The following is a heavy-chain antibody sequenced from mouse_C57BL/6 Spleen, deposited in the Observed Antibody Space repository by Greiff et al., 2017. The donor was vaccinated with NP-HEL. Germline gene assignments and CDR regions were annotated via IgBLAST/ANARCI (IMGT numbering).Heavy chain of an antibody. D-gene: IGHD2-5*01. J-gene: IGHJ1*03. Sequence: VQLQQSGAELVKPGASVKLSCTASGFNITDYYMRWVKQRTEQGLEWIGRIDPEDGETKYAAKFQGKATMTADTSSNTAYLQLSSLTSEDTAGYYCASSRSNHWYFDGWGTGTTVTVAS. CDR3: ASSRSNHWYFDG. CDR2: IDPEDGET. CDR1: GFNITDYY. V-gene: IGHV14-2*01.